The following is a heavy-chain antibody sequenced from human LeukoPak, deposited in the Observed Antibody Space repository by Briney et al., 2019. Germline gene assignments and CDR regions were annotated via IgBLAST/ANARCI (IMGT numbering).Heavy chain of an antibody. Sequence: NPSETLSLTCAVYGGSFSGYYWSWIRQPPGKGLEWIGEINHSGSTNYNPSLKSRVTISVDTSKNQFSLKLSSVPAADTAVYYCARGLYDFWSGYYRAPFDYWGQGTLVTVSS. V-gene: IGHV4-34*01. D-gene: IGHD3-3*01. CDR3: ARGLYDFWSGYYRAPFDY. CDR2: INHSGST. CDR1: GGSFSGYY. J-gene: IGHJ4*02.